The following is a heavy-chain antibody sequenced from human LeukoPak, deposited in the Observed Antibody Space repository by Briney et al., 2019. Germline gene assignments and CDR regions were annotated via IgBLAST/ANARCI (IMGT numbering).Heavy chain of an antibody. D-gene: IGHD1-26*01. J-gene: IGHJ3*02. V-gene: IGHV1-69*04. Sequence: SVKVSCKASGGTFSSYAISWVRQAPGQGLEWMGRIITILGIANYAQKFQGRVTITADKSTSTAYMELSSLRSEDTAVYYCARDGVGATSAFDIWGQGTMVTVSS. CDR2: IITILGIA. CDR3: ARDGVGATSAFDI. CDR1: GGTFSSYA.